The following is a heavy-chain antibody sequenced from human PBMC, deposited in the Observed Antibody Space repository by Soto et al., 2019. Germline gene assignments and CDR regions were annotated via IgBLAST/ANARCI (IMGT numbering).Heavy chain of an antibody. V-gene: IGHV3-72*01. CDR1: GFNFNDHY. Sequence: EVQLVESGGGLVQPGGSLRLSCVASGFNFNDHYMDWVRQAPGKGLEWVGRARNKVNSYIIAYAASVQGRFTISRDDSKSSLSLQMNSLKTEDTAVYFCARLMGTSFDLWGRGTRVTVSS. CDR2: ARNKVNSYII. J-gene: IGHJ4*02. CDR3: ARLMGTSFDL. D-gene: IGHD2-8*01.